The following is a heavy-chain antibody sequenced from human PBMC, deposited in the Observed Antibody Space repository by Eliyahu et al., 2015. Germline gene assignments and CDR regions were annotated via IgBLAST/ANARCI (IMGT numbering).Heavy chain of an antibody. CDR2: MNPNSGHT. J-gene: IGHJ4*02. CDR1: GYTFTSXD. V-gene: IGHV1-8*01. CDR3: ARVAGSVDY. Sequence: QVQLVQSGAEVKKPGTSVVVSCKXSGYTFTSXDXNWVRQAAGQGLEWMGWMNPNSGHTGYAQKFQGRVTMTRNTSIRTAYMELSSLRSEDTAVYYCARVAGSVDYWGQGTLLTVSS.